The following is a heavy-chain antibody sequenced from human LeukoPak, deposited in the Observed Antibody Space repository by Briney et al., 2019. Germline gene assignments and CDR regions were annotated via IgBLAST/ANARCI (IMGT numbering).Heavy chain of an antibody. CDR3: ARRLRTGALDY. Sequence: GESLKISCKGSGYSFTNYWIGWVRQMPGKGLEWMGIIYPGDFDTKYSPSFQGQVTISADKSISTAYLQWSSLKASDTAMYYCARRLRTGALDYWGQGTLVTVSS. D-gene: IGHD4-17*01. CDR1: GYSFTNYW. V-gene: IGHV5-51*01. CDR2: IYPGDFDT. J-gene: IGHJ4*02.